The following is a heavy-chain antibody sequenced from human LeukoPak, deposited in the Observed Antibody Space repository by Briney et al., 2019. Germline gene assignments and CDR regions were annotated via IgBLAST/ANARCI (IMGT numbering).Heavy chain of an antibody. CDR2: ISAYNGNT. Sequence: ASVKVSCKASGYTFTSYGISWVRQAPGQGLEWMGWISAYNGNTNYAQKLQGRVTMTTDTSTSTAYMELRSLRSDDTAVHYCARDPSYCSGGSCYLTLYYYYYGMDVWGQGTTVTVSS. V-gene: IGHV1-18*01. CDR1: GYTFTSYG. D-gene: IGHD2-15*01. J-gene: IGHJ6*02. CDR3: ARDPSYCSGGSCYLTLYYYYYGMDV.